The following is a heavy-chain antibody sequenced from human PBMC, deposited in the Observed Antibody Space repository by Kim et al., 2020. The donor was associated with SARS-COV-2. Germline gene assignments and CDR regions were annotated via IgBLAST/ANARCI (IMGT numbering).Heavy chain of an antibody. J-gene: IGHJ6*02. CDR2: ISYDGSNK. CDR3: ARFKDTRYSSGWYFPYYYGMYV. CDR1: GFTFSSYG. Sequence: GGSLRLSCAASGFTFSSYGMHWVRQAPGKGLEWVAVISYDGSNKYYADSVKGRFTISRDNSKNTLYLQMTSLRTEDTAVYYCARFKDTRYSSGWYFPYYYGMYVWGQGTPVTVSS. D-gene: IGHD6-19*01. V-gene: IGHV3-30*03.